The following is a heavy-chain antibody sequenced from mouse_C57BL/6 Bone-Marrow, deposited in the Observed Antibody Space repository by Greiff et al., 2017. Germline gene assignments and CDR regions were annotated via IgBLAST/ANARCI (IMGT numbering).Heavy chain of an antibody. CDR3: ARLEFDGSSGDWYFDV. J-gene: IGHJ1*03. Sequence: VQVVESGAELVRPGASVKLSCTASGFNIKDDYMHWVKQRPGQGLEWIGWIYPRDGSTKYNEKFKGKATLTVDTSSSTAYMELHSLTSEDSAVYFCARLEFDGSSGDWYFDVWGTGTTVTVSS. CDR1: GFNIKDDY. CDR2: IYPRDGST. V-gene: IGHV1-85*01. D-gene: IGHD1-1*01.